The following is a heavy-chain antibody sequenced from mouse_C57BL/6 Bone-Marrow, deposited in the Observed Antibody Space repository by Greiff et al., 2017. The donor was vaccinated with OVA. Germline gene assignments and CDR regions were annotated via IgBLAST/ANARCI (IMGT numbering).Heavy chain of an antibody. D-gene: IGHD1-1*01. CDR1: GFTFSDYG. CDR3: ARKRDYYGSSPCYAMDY. CDR2: ISSGSSTI. V-gene: IGHV5-17*01. Sequence: EVMLVESGGGLVKPGGSLKLSCAASGFTFSDYGMHWVRQAPEKGLEWVAYISSGSSTIYYADTVKGRFTISRDNAKNTLFLQMTSLRSEDTAMYYCARKRDYYGSSPCYAMDYWGQGTSVTVSS. J-gene: IGHJ4*01.